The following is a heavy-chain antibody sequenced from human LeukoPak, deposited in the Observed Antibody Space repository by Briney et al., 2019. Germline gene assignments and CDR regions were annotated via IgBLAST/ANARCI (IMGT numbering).Heavy chain of an antibody. J-gene: IGHJ6*04. Sequence: PSQTLSLTCAVSGGSISSGGYSWSWIRQPPGKGLEWIGRISSSGRTNYNPALKSRVTMSVDTFKNQFSLKLISVTAADTAVYYCARVIVDDVWGKGTTVTVSS. D-gene: IGHD2-15*01. CDR1: GGSISSGGYS. V-gene: IGHV4-30-4*07. CDR3: ARVIVDDV. CDR2: ISSSGRT.